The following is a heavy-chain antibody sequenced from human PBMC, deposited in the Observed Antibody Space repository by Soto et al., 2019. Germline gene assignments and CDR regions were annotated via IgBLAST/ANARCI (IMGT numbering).Heavy chain of an antibody. J-gene: IGHJ4*02. V-gene: IGHV1-3*01. CDR1: GYTFTSYA. CDR3: AKDPGPYYYDTRGYYSPFDN. D-gene: IGHD3-22*01. Sequence: GASVKVSCKASGYTFTSYAMHWVRQAPGQRLEWMGWINAGNGNTKYSQKFQGRFTISRDHSKNTVYLQMNSLRADDTAVYYCAKDPGPYYYDTRGYYSPFDNWGQGTLVTVSS. CDR2: INAGNGNT.